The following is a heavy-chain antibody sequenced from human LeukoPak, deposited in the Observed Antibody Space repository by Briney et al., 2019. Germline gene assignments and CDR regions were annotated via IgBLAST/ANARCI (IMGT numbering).Heavy chain of an antibody. V-gene: IGHV3-9*03. CDR2: ISWNSGSI. CDR1: GFTFDDYA. Sequence: GRSLRLSCAASGFTFDDYAMHWVRQAPGKGLEWVSGISWNSGSIVYADSVKGRFTISRDNAKNSLYLQMNRLRAEDMALYYCAKGAYGSGSYYLFDYWGQGTLVTVSS. CDR3: AKGAYGSGSYYLFDY. J-gene: IGHJ4*02. D-gene: IGHD3-10*01.